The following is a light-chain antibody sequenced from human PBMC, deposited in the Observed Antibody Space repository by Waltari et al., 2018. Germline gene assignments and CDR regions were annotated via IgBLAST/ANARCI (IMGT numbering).Light chain of an antibody. CDR2: AAS. J-gene: IGKJ3*01. CDR3: QQSSSTPPFT. CDR1: QSISSY. Sequence: DIVMTQSPDSLSASVGDRVTITCRASQSISSYLNWYQQKPGKAPKLLIYAASSLQSGVPSRFSGSGSGTDFTLTINSLQPEDFATYYCQQSSSTPPFTFGPGTKVDIK. V-gene: IGKV1-39*01.